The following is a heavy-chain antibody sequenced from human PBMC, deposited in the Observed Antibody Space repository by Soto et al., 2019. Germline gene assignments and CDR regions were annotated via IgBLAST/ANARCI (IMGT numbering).Heavy chain of an antibody. CDR1: GFTFSSYA. Sequence: GGSLRLSCAASGFTFSSYAMSWVRQAPGKGLEWVSAISGSGGSTYYADSVKGRFTISRDNSKNTLYLQMNSLRAEDTAVYYCAKESYDFGVVTPPYNWFDPWGQGTLVTVSS. D-gene: IGHD3-3*01. CDR2: ISGSGGST. J-gene: IGHJ5*02. CDR3: AKESYDFGVVTPPYNWFDP. V-gene: IGHV3-23*01.